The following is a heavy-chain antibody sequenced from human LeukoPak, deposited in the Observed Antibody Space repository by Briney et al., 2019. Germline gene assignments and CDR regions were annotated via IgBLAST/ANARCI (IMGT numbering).Heavy chain of an antibody. CDR1: GFTFSSYA. Sequence: GGSLRLSCAASGFTFSSYAMHWVRQAPGKGLEWVAVISYDGSNKYYADSVKGRFTISRDNSKNTLYLQMNSLRAEDTAVYYCAKGLFDYPLDYWGQGTLVTVSS. D-gene: IGHD3-9*01. J-gene: IGHJ4*02. CDR2: ISYDGSNK. V-gene: IGHV3-30*04. CDR3: AKGLFDYPLDY.